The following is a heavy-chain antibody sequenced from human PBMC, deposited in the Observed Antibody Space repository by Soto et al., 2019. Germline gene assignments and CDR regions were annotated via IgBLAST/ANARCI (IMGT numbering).Heavy chain of an antibody. CDR2: MNPNSGNT. CDR1: GYTFTSYD. CDR3: ATSGLYDFWSGYYNYYYYYGMDV. V-gene: IGHV1-8*01. D-gene: IGHD3-3*01. J-gene: IGHJ6*02. Sequence: ASVKVSCKASGYTFTSYDINWVRQATGQGLEWMGWMNPNSGNTGYAQKFQGRVTMTRNTSISTAYMELSSPRSEDTAVYYCATSGLYDFWSGYYNYYYYYGMDVWGQGTTVTVSS.